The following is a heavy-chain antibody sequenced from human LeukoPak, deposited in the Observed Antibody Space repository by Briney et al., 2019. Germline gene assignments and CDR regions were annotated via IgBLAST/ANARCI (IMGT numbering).Heavy chain of an antibody. V-gene: IGHV3-43*02. CDR1: GFTFHDYA. CDR2: ISGDGDST. CDR3: AKDIRRGYSGYDLDY. Sequence: SGGSLRLSCAASGFTFHDYAMHWVRQAPGKGLEWVSLISGDGDSTFYADSVKGRFTISRDNSKNSLYLQMNSLRTEDTALYYCAKDIRRGYSGYDLDYWGQGTLVTVSS. J-gene: IGHJ4*02. D-gene: IGHD5-12*01.